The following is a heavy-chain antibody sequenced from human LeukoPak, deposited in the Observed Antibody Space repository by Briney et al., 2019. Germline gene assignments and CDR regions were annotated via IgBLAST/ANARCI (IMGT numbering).Heavy chain of an antibody. Sequence: GGSLRLSCAASGFTFSSNAMHWVRQAPGKGLGWVALFSIIGSNKYYADSVKGRFTISRDNSKNTLYLQMNSLRAEDTAVYYCARGGYSSGWYLWVTGGVDYWGQGTLVTVSS. V-gene: IGHV3-30-3*01. CDR2: FSIIGSNK. CDR3: ARGGYSSGWYLWVTGGVDY. J-gene: IGHJ4*02. CDR1: GFTFSSNA. D-gene: IGHD6-19*01.